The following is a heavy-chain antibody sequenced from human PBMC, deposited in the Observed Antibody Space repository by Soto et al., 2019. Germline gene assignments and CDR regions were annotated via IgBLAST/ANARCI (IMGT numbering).Heavy chain of an antibody. D-gene: IGHD1-26*01. CDR3: ASTTRWERDFDY. V-gene: IGHV1-69*13. Sequence: GASVKVSCKASGGTFSSYAISWVRQAPGQGLEWMGGIIPIFGTANYAQKFQGRVTITADESTSTAYMELSSLRSEDTAVYYCASTTRWERDFDYWGQGTLVTVSS. CDR2: IIPIFGTA. J-gene: IGHJ4*02. CDR1: GGTFSSYA.